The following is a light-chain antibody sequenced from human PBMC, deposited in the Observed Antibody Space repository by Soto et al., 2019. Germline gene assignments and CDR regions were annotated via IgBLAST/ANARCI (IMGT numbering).Light chain of an antibody. J-gene: IGKJ4*01. CDR2: SAS. CDR1: QDIGTA. CDR3: QQFKHSPLT. V-gene: IGKV1D-13*01. Sequence: AIQLTQSPSSLSASVGDRVTIACRTGQDIGTALAWYRQKPGRAPELLIYSASTVHTGVSSRFGGGGSATDFTLTISSLQPEDFADYFCQQFKHSPLTFGGGTKVQI.